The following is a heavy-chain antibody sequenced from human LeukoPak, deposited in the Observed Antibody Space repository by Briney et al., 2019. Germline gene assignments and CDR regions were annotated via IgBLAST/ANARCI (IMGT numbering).Heavy chain of an antibody. V-gene: IGHV1-46*01. CDR1: GYIFTNYY. J-gene: IGHJ4*02. CDR2: INPSGGST. Sequence: ASVKVSCKASGYIFTNYYMHWVRRAPGQGLEWMGTINPSGGSTTYAQKFQGRVTMTRDTSTSTVYMELSSLRSEDTAVYCCARDHGSAYYRAPRHWGQGTLVTVSS. CDR3: ARDHGSAYYRAPRH. D-gene: IGHD3-10*01.